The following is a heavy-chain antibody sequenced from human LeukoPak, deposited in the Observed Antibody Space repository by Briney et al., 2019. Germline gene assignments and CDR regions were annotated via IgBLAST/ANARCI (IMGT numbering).Heavy chain of an antibody. V-gene: IGHV3-66*01. J-gene: IGHJ4*02. Sequence: GGSLRLSCAPSGFIVTSNYMTWVRQAPGKGLEWVSVIFSGGDTYYADSVKGRFTVSRDNAKNSLYLQMNSLRAEDTAVYYCARARYDILTGSTYYFDYWGQGTLVTVSS. CDR3: ARARYDILTGSTYYFDY. CDR1: GFIVTSNY. CDR2: IFSGGDT. D-gene: IGHD3-9*01.